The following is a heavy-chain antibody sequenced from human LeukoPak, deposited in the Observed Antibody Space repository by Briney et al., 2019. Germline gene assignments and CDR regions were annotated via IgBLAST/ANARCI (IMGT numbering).Heavy chain of an antibody. V-gene: IGHV3-66*01. CDR3: ARGAAAYYYYMDV. J-gene: IGHJ6*03. Sequence: TGGSLRLSCAASGFTFSNAWMSWVRQAPGKGLEWVSVIYSGGSTYYADSVKGRFTISRDNSKNTLYLQMNSLRAEDTAVYYCARGAAAYYYYMDVWGKGTTVAISS. CDR1: GFTFSNAW. CDR2: IYSGGST. D-gene: IGHD6-13*01.